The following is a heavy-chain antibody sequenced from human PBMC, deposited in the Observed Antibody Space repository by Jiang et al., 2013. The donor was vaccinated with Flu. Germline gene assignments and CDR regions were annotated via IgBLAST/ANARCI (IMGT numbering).Heavy chain of an antibody. CDR3: AREESFDWVLGDF. D-gene: IGHD3-9*01. CDR2: ITPNSGFT. CDR1: GYTFTDYY. J-gene: IGHJ4*02. V-gene: IGHV1-2*06. Sequence: SGTEVKKPGASVKVSCKASGYTFTDYYVHWVRQAPGQGLEWMGRITPNSGFTTFAQKFQGRITMTRDTSISTAYMELSRLRSDDTAIYYCAREESFDWVLGDFWGQGTLVTVSS.